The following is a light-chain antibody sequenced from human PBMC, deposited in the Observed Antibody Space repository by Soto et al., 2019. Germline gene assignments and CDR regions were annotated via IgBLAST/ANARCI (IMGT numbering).Light chain of an antibody. CDR2: DVS. CDR1: SSDVGGYNY. Sequence: QSVLTQPASVSGSPGQSITISCTGTSSDVGGYNYVSWYQQLPGKAPKLIIYDVSNRPSGVSNHFSASKSANAASLTISGLQAEDEADYYCSSYTSSTTLYVFGSGTKVTVL. V-gene: IGLV2-14*03. CDR3: SSYTSSTTLYV. J-gene: IGLJ1*01.